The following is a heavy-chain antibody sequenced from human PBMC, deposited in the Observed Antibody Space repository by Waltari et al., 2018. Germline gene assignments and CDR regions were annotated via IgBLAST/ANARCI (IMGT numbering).Heavy chain of an antibody. V-gene: IGHV4-38-2*01. J-gene: IGHJ4*02. CDR1: GYSISSGYY. Sequence: QVQLQESGPGLVKPSETLSLTCAVSGYSISSGYYWGWIRQPPGKGLEWIGSIYHSGRTYYNPSLKSRVTISVDTSKNQFSLKLSSVTAADTAVYYCARSYDFWSGYDYWGQGTLVTVSS. D-gene: IGHD3-3*01. CDR3: ARSYDFWSGYDY. CDR2: IYHSGRT.